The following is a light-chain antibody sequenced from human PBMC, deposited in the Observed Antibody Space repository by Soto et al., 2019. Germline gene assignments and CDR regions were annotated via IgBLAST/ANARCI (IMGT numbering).Light chain of an antibody. CDR1: QGISSY. J-gene: IGKJ1*01. CDR2: AAS. Sequence: AIRMTQSPSSFSASTGDRVTITCRASQGISSYLAWYQQKPGKAPKLLIYAASTLQSGVPSRFSGSGSGTDFNLTISCLQSEDFATYYCTQYYSYPHTFGQGTKVEIK. CDR3: TQYYSYPHT. V-gene: IGKV1-8*01.